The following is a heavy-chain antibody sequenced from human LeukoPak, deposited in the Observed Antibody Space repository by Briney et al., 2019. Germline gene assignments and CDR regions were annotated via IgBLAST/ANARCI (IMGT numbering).Heavy chain of an antibody. V-gene: IGHV4-59*01. CDR2: IYYRVAS. D-gene: IGHD3-10*01. CDR3: ARAVGGDGSGSL. Sequence: PSETLSLTCTVSGDSISTYYWSWIRQPPGKGLEWIGYIYYRVASDYNPSLKSRVTMSVDMSTRQIPLKLSSVTAADTAVYYCARAVGGDGSGSLWGPGTLVTVSS. J-gene: IGHJ4*02. CDR1: GDSISTYY.